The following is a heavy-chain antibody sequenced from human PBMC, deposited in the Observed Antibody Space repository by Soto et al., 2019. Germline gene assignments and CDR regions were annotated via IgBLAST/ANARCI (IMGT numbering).Heavy chain of an antibody. Sequence: GGSLRLSCAASGFTFSSYAMSWVRQAPGKGLEWVSAISGSGGSTYYADSVKGRFTISRDNAKNSLYLQMNSLRDEDTAVYYCAREHVLRFLEWLSDPYYGMDVWGQGTTVTVSS. CDR1: GFTFSSYA. D-gene: IGHD3-3*01. CDR2: ISGSGGST. J-gene: IGHJ6*02. CDR3: AREHVLRFLEWLSDPYYGMDV. V-gene: IGHV3-23*01.